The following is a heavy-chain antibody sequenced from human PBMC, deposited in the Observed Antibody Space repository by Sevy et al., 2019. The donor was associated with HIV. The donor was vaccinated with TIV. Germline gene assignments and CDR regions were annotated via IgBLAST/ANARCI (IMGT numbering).Heavy chain of an antibody. V-gene: IGHV3-30*18. CDR3: ANSRGRYEGSSWLYYYYLMDV. Sequence: GGSLRLSCAAAGFSFSRYGMHWARQAPGKGLEWVAVISNDGSDKEYADSVKGRFIVSRDNSKDTVYLQMNSLGPDDTAVYYCANSRGRYEGSSWLYYYYLMDVWGQGTTVTVSS. CDR1: GFSFSRYG. J-gene: IGHJ6*02. CDR2: ISNDGSDK. D-gene: IGHD6-13*01.